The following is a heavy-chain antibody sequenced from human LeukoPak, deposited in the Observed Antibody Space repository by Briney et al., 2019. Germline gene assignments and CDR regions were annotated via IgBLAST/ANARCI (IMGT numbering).Heavy chain of an antibody. J-gene: IGHJ6*04. CDR3: ARRDGTGPVQYFYGMDV. V-gene: IGHV5-51*01. CDR2: IYPGDSNT. CDR1: GYSFTNYW. D-gene: IGHD3/OR15-3a*01. Sequence: GESLKISCKGSGYSFTNYWIGWVRQMPGKGLQWMGIIYPGDSNTRYSPSFQGQVTISVDKSITTAYLQWSSLKASDTAVYYCARRDGTGPVQYFYGMDVWGKGTTVIVSS.